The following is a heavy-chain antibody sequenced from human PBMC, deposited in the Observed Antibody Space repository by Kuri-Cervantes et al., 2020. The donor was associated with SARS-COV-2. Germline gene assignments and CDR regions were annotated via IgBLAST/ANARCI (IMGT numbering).Heavy chain of an antibody. CDR1: GFLFSASA. V-gene: IGHV3-73*01. D-gene: IGHD3-9*01. CDR2: VRGKANNYAT. J-gene: IGHJ6*03. CDR3: AKDPIATYYDILTGYYMDV. Sequence: GGSLRLSCEVSGFLFSASAIHWVRQGSGKGLEWVGRVRGKANNYATAYAASVKGRFTISRDNSKNTLYLQMNSLRAEDTAVYYCAKDPIATYYDILTGYYMDVWGKGTTVTVSS.